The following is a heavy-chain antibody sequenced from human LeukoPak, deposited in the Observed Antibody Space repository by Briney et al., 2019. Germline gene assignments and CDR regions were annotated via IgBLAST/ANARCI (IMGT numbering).Heavy chain of an antibody. CDR3: AREGSSSWYVDY. CDR2: SSGSSI. V-gene: IGHV3-11*01. CDR1: GFTFSDYY. Sequence: PGGSLRLSCAASGFTFSDYYMSWIRQAPGKGLEWVSYSSGSSIYYADFVKGRFTISRDNAKNSLNLQMNSLRAEDTAVYYCAREGSSSWYVDYWGQGTLVTVSS. D-gene: IGHD6-13*01. J-gene: IGHJ4*02.